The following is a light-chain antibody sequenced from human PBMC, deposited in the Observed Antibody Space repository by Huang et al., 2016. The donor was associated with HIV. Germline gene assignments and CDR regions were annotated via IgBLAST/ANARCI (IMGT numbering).Light chain of an antibody. J-gene: IGKJ3*01. CDR3: EQYNNWPPEET. CDR2: GAS. CDR1: QSVSTN. Sequence: EIVMTQSPAILSVSPGERATLSCRASQSVSTNLAWYQKKPGQTPRLLIYGASTRAAGVPARFSGSVAGTEFTLTISSLQSADFAVYYCEQYNNWPPEETFGPGTKVDMK. V-gene: IGKV3-15*01.